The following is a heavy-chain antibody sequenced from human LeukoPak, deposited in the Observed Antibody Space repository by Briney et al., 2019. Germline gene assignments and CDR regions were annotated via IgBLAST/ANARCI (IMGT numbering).Heavy chain of an antibody. CDR1: GGSISSYY. CDR2: IYYSGST. CDR3: AKVGSYYYYYMDV. J-gene: IGHJ6*03. Sequence: SETLSLTCTVSGGSISSYYWSWIRQPPGKGLEWIGYIYYSGSTNYNPSLKSRVTISGDTSKNQFSLKLSSVTAADTAVYYCAKVGSYYYYYMDVWGKGTTVTVSS. D-gene: IGHD2-15*01. V-gene: IGHV4-59*08.